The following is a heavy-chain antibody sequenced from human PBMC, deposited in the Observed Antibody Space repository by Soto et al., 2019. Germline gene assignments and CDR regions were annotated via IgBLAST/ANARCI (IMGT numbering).Heavy chain of an antibody. CDR3: ARDYGGAWYFDL. CDR2: TKYSGST. J-gene: IGHJ2*01. Sequence: QVQLQESGPGLVKPSQTLSLTCTVSGGSISSGGYCWSWIRQHPGKGLEWIGYTKYSGSTYYNPSLKSRVTLSVDPSKNQFSLKLSSVTAEDTAVYYWARDYGGAWYFDLWGRGTLVTVSS. V-gene: IGHV4-31*03. CDR1: GGSISSGGYC. D-gene: IGHD3-16*01.